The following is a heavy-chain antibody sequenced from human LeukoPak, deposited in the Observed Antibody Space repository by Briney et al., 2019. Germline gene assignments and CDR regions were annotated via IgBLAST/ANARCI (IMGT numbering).Heavy chain of an antibody. D-gene: IGHD3-10*01. CDR2: IYTSGST. CDR1: GGSISSYY. CDR3: ARGRMVRGVILHFDY. V-gene: IGHV4-4*07. J-gene: IGHJ4*02. Sequence: SETLSLTCTVSGGSISSYYWSWLRQPAGKGLEWIGRIYTSGSTNYNPSLKCRVTMSVATSKNQFSLKLSSVTAADTAVYYCARGRMVRGVILHFDYWGQGTLVTVSS.